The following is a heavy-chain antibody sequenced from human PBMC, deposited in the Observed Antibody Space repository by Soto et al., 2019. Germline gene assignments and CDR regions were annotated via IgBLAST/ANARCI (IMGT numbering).Heavy chain of an antibody. CDR3: ARDRSGNWNYYYYGMDV. V-gene: IGHV4-59*12. D-gene: IGHD1-20*01. CDR1: GSSISSYD. J-gene: IGHJ6*02. CDR2: IYHSGST. Sequence: PSETLSLTCTVSGSSISSYDWSWIRPPPGKGLEWIGYIYHSGSTNYNPSLKSRVTISVDKSKNQFSLKLSSVTAADTAVYHCARDRSGNWNYYYYGMDVWGQGTTVTVS.